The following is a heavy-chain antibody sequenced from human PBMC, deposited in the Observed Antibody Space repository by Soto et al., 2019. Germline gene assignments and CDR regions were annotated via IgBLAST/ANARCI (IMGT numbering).Heavy chain of an antibody. D-gene: IGHD6-6*01. CDR2: IGAYNGNT. Sequence: QVQLLQSGAEVKKPGASVKVSCKASGYTFTNYGITWVRQAPGQGLEWMGGIGAYNGNTHYTQRLQGRVTMTTDTSTSTAYMELRGPRSDDTAVYYCARVRQIVGYFYYYMDVWGKGTTVTVSS. V-gene: IGHV1-18*01. CDR3: ARVRQIVGYFYYYMDV. CDR1: GYTFTNYG. J-gene: IGHJ6*03.